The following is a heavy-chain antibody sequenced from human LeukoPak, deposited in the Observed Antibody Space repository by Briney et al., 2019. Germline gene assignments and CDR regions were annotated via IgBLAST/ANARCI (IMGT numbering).Heavy chain of an antibody. J-gene: IGHJ6*02. CDR2: INPNSGGT. D-gene: IGHD4-17*01. CDR1: GYTFTGYY. V-gene: IGHV1-2*02. CDR3: ARELSYGDSIYYYYGMDV. Sequence: ASVKVSCKASGYTFTGYYMHWVRQAPGQGLEWMGWINPNSGGTNYAQKFQGRVTMTRDTSISTAYMELSRLRSDDTAVYYCARELSYGDSIYYYYGMDVWGQGTTVTVSS.